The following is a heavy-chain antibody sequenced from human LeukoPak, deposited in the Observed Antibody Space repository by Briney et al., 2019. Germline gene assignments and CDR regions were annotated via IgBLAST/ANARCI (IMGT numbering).Heavy chain of an antibody. CDR2: IYSGGNT. V-gene: IGHV3-53*01. CDR1: GFTVSSNY. J-gene: IGHJ3*02. Sequence: GGSLRLSCAVSGFTVSSNYMSWARQAPGKGLEWVSIIYSGGNTYYADSVEGRFTISRDNAKGSLYLQMNSLRAEDTAMYYCARDLRSATQYDPFDIWGQGTMVTVSS. CDR3: ARDLRSATQYDPFDI. D-gene: IGHD2-2*01.